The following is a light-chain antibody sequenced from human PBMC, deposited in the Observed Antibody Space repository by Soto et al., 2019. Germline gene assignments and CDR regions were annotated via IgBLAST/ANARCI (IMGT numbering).Light chain of an antibody. Sequence: EIVMTQSPATLALSPGERATLSCMASRSVSTKLVWYQHKPGQPPRLLISGASARATGIPDRFSGSGSGTEFTLTIASLQSEDFTVYYCQQYDNWPPTFGQGTKVEIK. CDR3: QQYDNWPPT. CDR1: RSVSTK. J-gene: IGKJ1*01. CDR2: GAS. V-gene: IGKV3-15*01.